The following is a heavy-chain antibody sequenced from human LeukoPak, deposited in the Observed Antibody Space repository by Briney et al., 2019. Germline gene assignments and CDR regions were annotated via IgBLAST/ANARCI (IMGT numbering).Heavy chain of an antibody. J-gene: IGHJ4*02. D-gene: IGHD6-13*01. CDR3: ARDQNSSSWDTLDY. CDR2: IIPIFGTA. Sequence: SVKVSCKASGGTFISYAISCVRQAPGQGLEWMGGIIPIFGTANYAQKFQGRVTITTDESTSTAYMELSSLRSEDTAVYYCARDQNSSSWDTLDYWGQGTLVTVSS. V-gene: IGHV1-69*05. CDR1: GGTFISYA.